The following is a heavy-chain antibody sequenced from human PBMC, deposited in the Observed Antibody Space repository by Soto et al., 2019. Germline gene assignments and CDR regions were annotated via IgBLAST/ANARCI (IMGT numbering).Heavy chain of an antibody. Sequence: HPGGSLRLSCAASGFTVSSNYMSWVRQAPGKGLEWVSVIYSGGSTYYADSVKGRFTISRDNSRNTLYLQMNSLRAEDTAVYYCARDQGSQSVGYYYYGMDVWGQGTTVTVSS. CDR1: GFTVSSNY. V-gene: IGHV3-53*01. CDR2: IYSGGST. D-gene: IGHD2-15*01. J-gene: IGHJ6*02. CDR3: ARDQGSQSVGYYYYGMDV.